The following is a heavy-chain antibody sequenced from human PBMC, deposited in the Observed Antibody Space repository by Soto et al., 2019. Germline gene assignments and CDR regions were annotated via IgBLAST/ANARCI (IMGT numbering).Heavy chain of an antibody. CDR2: ISYDGSNK. J-gene: IGHJ6*02. CDR1: GFTFSSYA. V-gene: IGHV3-30-3*01. D-gene: IGHD6-19*01. Sequence: GGSLRLSCAASGFTFSSYAMHWVRQAPGKGLEWVAVISYDGSNKYYADSVKGRFTISRDNSKNTLYLQMNSLRAEDTAVYYCARSGSGWYYYYGMDVWGQGTTVTVSS. CDR3: ARSGSGWYYYYGMDV.